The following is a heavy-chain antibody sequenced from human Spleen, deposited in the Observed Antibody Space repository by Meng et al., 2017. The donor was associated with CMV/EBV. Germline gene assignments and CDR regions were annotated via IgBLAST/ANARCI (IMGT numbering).Heavy chain of an antibody. Sequence: ASVKVSCKASGYTFTGYYMHWVRQTPGQGLEWMGWINPDSGGTSYAQKFQGRVTMTRDTSISTAYMELSSLRSEDTAVYYCARVIVPTRGYCSSTSCWNWLDPWGQGTLVTVSS. J-gene: IGHJ5*02. CDR1: GYTFTGYY. CDR3: ARVIVPTRGYCSSTSCWNWLDP. CDR2: INPDSGGT. V-gene: IGHV1-2*02. D-gene: IGHD2-2*01.